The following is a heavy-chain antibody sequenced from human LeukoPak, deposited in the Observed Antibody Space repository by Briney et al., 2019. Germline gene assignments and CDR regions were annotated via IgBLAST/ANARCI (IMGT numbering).Heavy chain of an antibody. CDR1: GGSISSGDYY. D-gene: IGHD5-24*01. V-gene: IGHV4-30-4*01. J-gene: IGHJ4*02. CDR3: ARAKSEMATIISFDY. CDR2: IYYSGST. Sequence: SQTLSLTCTVSGGSISSGDYYWSWIRQPPGKGLEWIGYIYYSGSTYHNPSLKSRVTISVDTSKNQFSLKLSSVTAADTAVYYCARAKSEMATIISFDYWGQGTLVTVSS.